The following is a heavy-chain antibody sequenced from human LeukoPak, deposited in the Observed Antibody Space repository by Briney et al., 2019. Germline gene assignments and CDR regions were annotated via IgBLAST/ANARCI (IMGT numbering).Heavy chain of an antibody. Sequence: SETLSLTCTVSGGSISSSSYCWGWIRRPPGKGLEWIGTIFYSGTTYYNPSLKSRVTISVDTSKNQFSLKLSSVTAADTAVYYCARYYDGSGYYAASFDPWGQGTLVTVSS. D-gene: IGHD3-22*01. V-gene: IGHV4-39*01. CDR1: GGSISSSSYC. CDR2: IFYSGTT. CDR3: ARYYDGSGYYAASFDP. J-gene: IGHJ5*02.